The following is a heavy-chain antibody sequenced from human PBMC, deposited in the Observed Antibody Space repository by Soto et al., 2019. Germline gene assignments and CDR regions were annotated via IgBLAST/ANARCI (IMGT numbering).Heavy chain of an antibody. V-gene: IGHV4-4*02. D-gene: IGHD6-13*01. Sequence: PSETLSLTCAVSGGSISSSNWWSWVRQPPGKGLEWIGEIYHSGSTNYNPSLKSRVTISVDKSKYQFSLKLSSVTAADTAVYYCARDPPLGEAAAPKDIDYWGQGTLVTVSS. CDR2: IYHSGST. CDR1: GGSISSSNW. J-gene: IGHJ4*02. CDR3: ARDPPLGEAAAPKDIDY.